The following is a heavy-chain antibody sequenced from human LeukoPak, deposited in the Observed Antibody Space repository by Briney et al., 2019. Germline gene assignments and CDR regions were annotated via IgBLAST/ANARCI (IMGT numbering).Heavy chain of an antibody. CDR1: SGSVSSGSYY. CDR3: ARDPTLGYCSGGSCYSDIYYGMDV. D-gene: IGHD2-15*01. Sequence: SETLSLTCTVSSGSVSSGSYYWSWIRQPPGKGLEWIGYIYYSGSTNYNPSLKSRVTISVDTSKNQFSLKLSSVTAADTAVYYCARDPTLGYCSGGSCYSDIYYGMDVWGQGTTVTVSS. J-gene: IGHJ6*01. V-gene: IGHV4-61*01. CDR2: IYYSGST.